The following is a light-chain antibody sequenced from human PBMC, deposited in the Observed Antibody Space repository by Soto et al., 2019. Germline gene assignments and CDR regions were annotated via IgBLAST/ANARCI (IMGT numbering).Light chain of an antibody. V-gene: IGKV3-15*01. CDR3: QQSYTSPGT. J-gene: IGKJ1*01. Sequence: EIVMTQFPATLSVSPGERATLSCRASQTINTNLAWYQRKPGQAPRLLIYGASTRATGIPVRFSGSGSGTDFTLTITSLQPEDFATYYCQQSYTSPGTFGQGTKVDIK. CDR2: GAS. CDR1: QTINTN.